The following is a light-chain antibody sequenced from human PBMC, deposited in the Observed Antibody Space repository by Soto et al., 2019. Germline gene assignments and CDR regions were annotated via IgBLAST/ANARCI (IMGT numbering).Light chain of an antibody. CDR2: GAS. V-gene: IGKV3-15*01. CDR3: QQYNNWPRT. Sequence: EIVMTQSPATLSVSPGERATLSCRASQSVSSNLAWYQQKPGQAPRLLIYGASTRATGIPARFSGSGSGTEFTLTISSLQSEDFAVYYCQQYNNWPRTFGQGTKVETK. J-gene: IGKJ1*01. CDR1: QSVSSN.